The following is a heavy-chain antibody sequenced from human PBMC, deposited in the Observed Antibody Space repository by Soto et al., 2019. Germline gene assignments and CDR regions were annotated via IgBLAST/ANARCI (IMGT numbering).Heavy chain of an antibody. J-gene: IGHJ4*02. CDR1: GFTFNNYA. V-gene: IGHV3-23*01. D-gene: IGHD6-13*01. CDR2: VSGGGGST. CDR3: AKGYSSSWYHYYFDY. Sequence: EVQLLESGGNLLQPGESLRLSCAASGFTFNNYAMSWVRRAPGKGLEWVSAVSGGGGSTYYADSVKGRFTISRDNSKNTLYLQMNSLTAEDTAVYYCAKGYSSSWYHYYFDYWGQGTLVTVSS.